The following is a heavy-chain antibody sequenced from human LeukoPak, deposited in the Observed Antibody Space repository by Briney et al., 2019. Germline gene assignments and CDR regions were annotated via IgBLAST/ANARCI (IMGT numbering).Heavy chain of an antibody. CDR1: GYTFTSYY. J-gene: IGHJ3*02. V-gene: IGHV1-46*01. D-gene: IGHD3-22*01. CDR3: ARDEPAGDYYDSSGYDDAFDI. Sequence: ASVKVSCKASGYTFTSYYMHWVRQAPGQGLEWMGIINPSGGSTSYAQKFQGRVTITADESTSTAYMELSSLRSEDTAVYYCARDEPAGDYYDSSGYDDAFDIWGQGTTVTISS. CDR2: INPSGGST.